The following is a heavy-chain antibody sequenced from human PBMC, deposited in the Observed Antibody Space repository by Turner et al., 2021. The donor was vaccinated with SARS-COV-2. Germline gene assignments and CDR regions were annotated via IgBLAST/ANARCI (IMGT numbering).Heavy chain of an antibody. CDR1: GLPFSSYG. V-gene: IGHV3-33*01. J-gene: IGHJ4*02. CDR2: IWYDGSNK. D-gene: IGHD3-10*01. CDR3: ARDLFQDYGSGSYRLDY. Sequence: QVQLVESGGGVVQPGRSLRLSCAASGLPFSSYGMHWVRQAPGKVLEWVALIWYDGSNKYYADSVKGRFTISRDNSKNTLYLQMNSLRAEDTAVYYCARDLFQDYGSGSYRLDYWGQGTLVTVSS.